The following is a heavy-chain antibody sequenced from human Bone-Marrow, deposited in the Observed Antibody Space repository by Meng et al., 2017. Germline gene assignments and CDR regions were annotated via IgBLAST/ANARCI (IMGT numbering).Heavy chain of an antibody. V-gene: IGHV3-23*01. CDR3: AKDRDNYYDSSGYYCDY. Sequence: GESLKISCAASGFTFSSYAMSWVRQAPGKGLEWVSAISGSGGSTYYADSVKGRFTISRDNSKNTLYLQMNSLRAEDTAVYYCAKDRDNYYDSSGYYCDYWGQGTLVTGAS. CDR2: ISGSGGST. CDR1: GFTFSSYA. J-gene: IGHJ4*02. D-gene: IGHD3-22*01.